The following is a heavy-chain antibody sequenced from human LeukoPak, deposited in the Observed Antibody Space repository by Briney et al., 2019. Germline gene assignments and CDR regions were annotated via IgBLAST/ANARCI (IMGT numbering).Heavy chain of an antibody. Sequence: AEPLSLTCSVSGGSISSYYWSWIRQPPGKGLEWIGYNYYSGGTNYNPSLKSRVTISVDTSKNQFSLKLSSVTAADTAVYYCARYDSRGGHFDYWGQGTLVPVS. J-gene: IGHJ4*02. CDR3: ARYDSRGGHFDY. CDR1: GGSISSYY. CDR2: NYYSGGT. D-gene: IGHD3-22*01. V-gene: IGHV4-59*01.